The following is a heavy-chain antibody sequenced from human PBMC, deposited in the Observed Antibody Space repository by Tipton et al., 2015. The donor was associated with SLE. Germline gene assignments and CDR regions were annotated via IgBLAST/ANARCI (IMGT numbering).Heavy chain of an antibody. Sequence: TLSLTCAVYGGSFSGYYWSWIRRPPGKGLEWIGEISLGGSTNYNPSLKSRVTISVDTSKNQFSLKLSSVTAADTAVYYCARGHPHIVVVIGGGWFDPRGQGTLVTVSS. J-gene: IGHJ5*02. D-gene: IGHD2-21*01. V-gene: IGHV4-34*01. CDR3: ARGHPHIVVVIGGGWFDP. CDR1: GGSFSGYY. CDR2: ISLGGST.